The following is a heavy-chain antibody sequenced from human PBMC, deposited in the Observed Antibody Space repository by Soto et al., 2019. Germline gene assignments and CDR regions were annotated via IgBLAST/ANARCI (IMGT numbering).Heavy chain of an antibody. D-gene: IGHD2-8*02. CDR3: ARRTGVSHYGMDV. V-gene: IGHV5-10-1*03. CDR2: IDPSDSYT. J-gene: IGHJ6*02. Sequence: EVQLVQSGAEVKKPGESLRISCKGSGYIFTNYWIHWVRQMPGKGLEWMGRIDPSDSYTSYSPSFQDHVTISADKSINTAYLQWSSLEASDTAMYYCARRTGVSHYGMDVWGQGTTITVSS. CDR1: GYIFTNYW.